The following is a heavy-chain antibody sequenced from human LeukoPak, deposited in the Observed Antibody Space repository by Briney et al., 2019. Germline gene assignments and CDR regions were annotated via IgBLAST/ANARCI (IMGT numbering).Heavy chain of an antibody. V-gene: IGHV1-46*01. CDR2: INPSGGST. CDR1: GYTFTSYY. J-gene: IGHJ4*02. D-gene: IGHD5-24*01. Sequence: GASVKASCKASGYTFTSYYMHWVRQAPGQGLEWMGIINPSGGSTSYAQKFQGRVTMTRDTSTSTVYMELSSLRSEDTAVYYCARVAGDGYASYWGQGTLVTVSS. CDR3: ARVAGDGYASY.